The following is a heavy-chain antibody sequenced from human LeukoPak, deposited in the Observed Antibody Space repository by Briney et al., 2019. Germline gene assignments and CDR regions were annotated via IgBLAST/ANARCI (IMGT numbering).Heavy chain of an antibody. CDR3: ARGAWSDP. CDR2: IYTSGST. CDR1: GGSISSGSYY. J-gene: IGHJ5*02. V-gene: IGHV4-61*02. Sequence: SQTLSLTCTVSGGSISSGSYYWSWIRQPAGKGLEWIGRIYTSGSTNYNPSLKSRVTISVDTSKNQFSLKLSSVTAADTAVYYCARGAWSDPWGQGTLVTVSS.